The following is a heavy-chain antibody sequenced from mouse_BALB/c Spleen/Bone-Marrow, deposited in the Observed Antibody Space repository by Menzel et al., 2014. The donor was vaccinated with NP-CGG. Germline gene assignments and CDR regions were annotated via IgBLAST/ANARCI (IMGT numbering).Heavy chain of an antibody. CDR1: GFSLTSYG. Sequence: VQVVESGPGLVAPSQSLSITCTVSGFSLTSYGVHWVRQPPGKGLEWLGVIWAGGSTNYNSALMSRLTISKDNSKSQVFLKMSSLQTDDTAMYYCASYYRYDGAYWGQGTLVTVSA. CDR2: IWAGGST. V-gene: IGHV2-9*02. CDR3: ASYYRYDGAY. D-gene: IGHD2-14*01. J-gene: IGHJ3*01.